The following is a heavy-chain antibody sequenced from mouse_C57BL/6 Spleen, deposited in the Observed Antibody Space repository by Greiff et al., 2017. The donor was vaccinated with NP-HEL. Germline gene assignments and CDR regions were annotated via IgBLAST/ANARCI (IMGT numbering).Heavy chain of an antibody. CDR2: IRSKSSNYAT. V-gene: IGHV10-3*01. Sequence: EVMLVESGGGLVQPKGSLKLSCAASGFTFNTYAMHWVRQAPGKGLEWVARIRSKSSNYATYYADSVKDRFTISRDDSQSMLYLQMNNLKTEDTAMYYCVREDGPSYYGSTYWYFDVWGTGTTVTVSS. D-gene: IGHD1-1*01. J-gene: IGHJ1*03. CDR3: VREDGPSYYGSTYWYFDV. CDR1: GFTFNTYA.